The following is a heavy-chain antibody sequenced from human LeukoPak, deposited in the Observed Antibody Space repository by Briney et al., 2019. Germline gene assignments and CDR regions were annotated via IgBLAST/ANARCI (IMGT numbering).Heavy chain of an antibody. D-gene: IGHD1-14*01. CDR3: ARVSLRYRRAFDI. Sequence: ASVKVSCKASGGTFGSYAISWVRQAPGQGLEWMGWMNPNSGNTGYAQKFQGRVTMTRNTSISTAYMELSSLRSEDTAVYYCARVSLRYRRAFDIWGQGTMVTVSS. V-gene: IGHV1-8*02. CDR2: MNPNSGNT. J-gene: IGHJ3*02. CDR1: GGTFGSYA.